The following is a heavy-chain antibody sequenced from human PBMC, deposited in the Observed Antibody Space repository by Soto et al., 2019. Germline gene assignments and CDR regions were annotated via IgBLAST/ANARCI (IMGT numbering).Heavy chain of an antibody. CDR3: ARDLHGDPYY. CDR1: GYTFTSYG. J-gene: IGHJ4*02. V-gene: IGHV1-18*01. D-gene: IGHD4-17*01. CDR2: ISAYNGNT. Sequence: QVQLVQSGAEVKKPGASVKVSCKASGYTFTSYGISWVRQAPGKGLEWMGWISAYNGNTNYSQKIQGRINMNTETSTRTAYMELRSLRSDDTAVYYCARDLHGDPYYWGQRTLVTVSS.